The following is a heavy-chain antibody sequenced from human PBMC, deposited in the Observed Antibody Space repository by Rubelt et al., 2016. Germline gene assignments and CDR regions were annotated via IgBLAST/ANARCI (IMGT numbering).Heavy chain of an antibody. CDR1: GFTFSSYA. CDR3: ARDRGYCSGGSCQSGFFDY. V-gene: IGHV3-23*01. CDR2: ITNGGGNT. D-gene: IGHD2-15*01. Sequence: EVQLLESGGGLVQPGGSLRLSCAASGFTFSSYAMSWVRQATGKGLEWVSVITNGGGNTYYADSVKGRFTISRDNYKNTLYLQMNSLKAEDTAVYYCARDRGYCSGGSCQSGFFDYWGQGTLVTVSS. J-gene: IGHJ4*02.